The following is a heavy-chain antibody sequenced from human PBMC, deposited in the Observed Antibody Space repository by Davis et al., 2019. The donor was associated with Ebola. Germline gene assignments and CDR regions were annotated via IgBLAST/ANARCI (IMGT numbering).Heavy chain of an antibody. CDR2: ISSSSTI. D-gene: IGHD6-19*01. Sequence: PGGSLRLSCAASGFIFSNYDMNWVRQAPGEGLEWVSYISSSSTIFYADSVKGRFTISRDNAKNSLYMQMNSLRDEDTAVYYCAASYSSGWYTIGYWGQGTLVTVSS. CDR3: AASYSSGWYTIGY. V-gene: IGHV3-48*02. J-gene: IGHJ4*02. CDR1: GFIFSNYD.